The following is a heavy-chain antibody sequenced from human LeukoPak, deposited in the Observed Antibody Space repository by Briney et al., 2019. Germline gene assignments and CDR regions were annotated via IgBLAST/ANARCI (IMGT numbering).Heavy chain of an antibody. CDR3: AKYIGMNYYYGMDV. Sequence: GGSLRLSCAASGFTFGNYAMSWVRQAPGQGLEWVSGIRGTGGSTYHADSVKGRFTISRGNSKNTPYLQMNSLRAEDTAVYYCAKYIGMNYYYGMDVWGQGTTVTVSS. V-gene: IGHV3-23*01. J-gene: IGHJ6*02. CDR2: IRGTGGST. CDR1: GFTFGNYA.